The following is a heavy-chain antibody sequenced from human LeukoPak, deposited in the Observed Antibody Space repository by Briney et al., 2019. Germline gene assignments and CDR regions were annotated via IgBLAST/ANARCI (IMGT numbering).Heavy chain of an antibody. Sequence: PSETLSLTCIVSGGSLRNNYWTWIRQPPGKGLEWIGYIYYSGSTNYNPSLKSRVTISVDTSKNQFSLKVSSVTAADTAVYFCAGHVPRGTTWFDYWGQGTLVTVSS. CDR1: GGSLRNNY. CDR3: AGHVPRGTTWFDY. D-gene: IGHD1-7*01. V-gene: IGHV4-59*08. J-gene: IGHJ4*02. CDR2: IYYSGST.